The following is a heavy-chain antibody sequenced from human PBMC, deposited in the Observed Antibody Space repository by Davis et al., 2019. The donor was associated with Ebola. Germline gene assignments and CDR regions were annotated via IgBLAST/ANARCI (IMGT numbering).Heavy chain of an antibody. J-gene: IGHJ6*02. V-gene: IGHV3-23*01. Sequence: PGGSLRLSCAASGFTFSSYAMSWVRQAPGKGLEWVALIYGSGSTYYADSVKGRFTISRDDLKNTVDVQMNSLRVEDSAIYYCAKDEELQFGMDVWGQGTTVTVSS. CDR2: IYGSGST. CDR3: AKDEELQFGMDV. D-gene: IGHD5-24*01. CDR1: GFTFSSYA.